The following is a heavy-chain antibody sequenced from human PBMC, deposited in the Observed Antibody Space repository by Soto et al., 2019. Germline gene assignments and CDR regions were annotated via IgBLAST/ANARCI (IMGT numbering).Heavy chain of an antibody. CDR3: ATSQKGYNWSYFDH. J-gene: IGHJ4*02. Sequence: SETLSLTCAVSGASISGSYYYWAWLRQSPGKGPEWIGSVFYTGFTSYNPSLESRVSVSVDTSKSQFSLKLSAVTAADTAVYYCATSQKGYNWSYFDHWGQGALVTVSS. CDR1: GASISGSYYY. CDR2: VFYTGFT. V-gene: IGHV4-39*01. D-gene: IGHD1-20*01.